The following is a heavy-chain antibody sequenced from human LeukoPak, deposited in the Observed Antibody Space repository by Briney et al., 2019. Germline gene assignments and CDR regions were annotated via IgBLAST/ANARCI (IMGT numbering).Heavy chain of an antibody. CDR2: ISGSGGST. Sequence: PGGSLRLSCAASGFTFSSYAMSWVRQAPGKGLEWVSAISGSGGSTYYADSVKGRFTISRDNSKNTLYLQMNSMRAEDTPVYYCAKDRVGCGGDCYPDINWFDPWGQGTLVTVSS. CDR3: AKDRVGCGGDCYPDINWFDP. D-gene: IGHD2-21*02. V-gene: IGHV3-23*01. J-gene: IGHJ5*02. CDR1: GFTFSSYA.